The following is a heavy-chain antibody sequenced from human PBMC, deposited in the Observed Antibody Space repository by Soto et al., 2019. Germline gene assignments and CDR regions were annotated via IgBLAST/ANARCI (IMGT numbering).Heavy chain of an antibody. V-gene: IGHV4-30-4*01. J-gene: IGHJ6*02. CDR3: ARVGVGELLADRMDV. D-gene: IGHD3-10*01. CDR2: IYYSGST. CDR1: GGSISSGDYY. Sequence: QVQLQESGPGLVKPSQTLSLTCTVSGGSISSGDYYWSWIRQPPGKGLEWIGYIYYSGSTYYNPSPSSRVTTRVDTNNHQFPPMLSTVTAADTAVYYCARVGVGELLADRMDVWGQGTTVTVSS.